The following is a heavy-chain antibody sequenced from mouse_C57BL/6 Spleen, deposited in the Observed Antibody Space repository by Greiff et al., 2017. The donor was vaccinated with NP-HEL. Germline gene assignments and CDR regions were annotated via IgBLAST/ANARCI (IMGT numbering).Heavy chain of an antibody. CDR2: IYPGSGST. J-gene: IGHJ2*01. Sequence: QVQLQQPGAELVKPGASVKMSCKASGYTFTSYWTTWVKQRPGQGLEWIGDIYPGSGSTNYNEKFKSKATLTVDTSSSTAYMQLSSLTSEDSAVYYCAREKITTVYYFDYWGQGTTLTVSS. CDR1: GYTFTSYW. CDR3: AREKITTVYYFDY. D-gene: IGHD1-1*01. V-gene: IGHV1-55*01.